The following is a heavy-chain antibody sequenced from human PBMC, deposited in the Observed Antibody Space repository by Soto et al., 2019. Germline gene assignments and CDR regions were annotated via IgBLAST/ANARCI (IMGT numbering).Heavy chain of an antibody. J-gene: IGHJ3*01. CDR3: AHRQFGTFDL. D-gene: IGHD3-3*01. CDR2: LYGNDDK. V-gene: IGHV2-5*01. Sequence: QITLKESGPALVKPTQTLTLTCTFSGFSLTSNGVAVGWIRQPPGKALEWLILLYGNDDKRYSPSLRSRLTITKDTSKNQVVLTMTNMDPEDTATYYCAHRQFGTFDLWGQGTMVTVSA. CDR1: GFSLTSNGVA.